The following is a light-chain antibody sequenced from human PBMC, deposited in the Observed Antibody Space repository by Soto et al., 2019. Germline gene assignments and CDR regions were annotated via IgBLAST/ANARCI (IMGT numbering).Light chain of an antibody. V-gene: IGKV1-5*01. CDR3: QQYNHYWT. Sequence: DIQMTQSPSTLSASVGDRVTITCRASQSISSWLDWYQQKPGKAPKVLIYDASSLESGVPSRFSGSGSGTEFSLTISSLQPDDFATYYCQQYNHYWTFGQGTRVEIK. J-gene: IGKJ1*01. CDR2: DAS. CDR1: QSISSW.